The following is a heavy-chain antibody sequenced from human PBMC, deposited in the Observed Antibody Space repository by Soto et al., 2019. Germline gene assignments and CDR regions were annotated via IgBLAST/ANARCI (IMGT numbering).Heavy chain of an antibody. J-gene: IGHJ5*02. CDR3: ARSSGYDKVDFDP. Sequence: SETLSLTCAVSGGSISSSSYYWGWIRQPPGKGLEWIGSIYYSGRTYYNASLKSRVAISVDTSKNQFSLKVSSVTAADTAVYYCARSSGYDKVDFDPWGQGTLVTVSS. V-gene: IGHV4-39*01. D-gene: IGHD3-22*01. CDR2: IYYSGRT. CDR1: GGSISSSSYY.